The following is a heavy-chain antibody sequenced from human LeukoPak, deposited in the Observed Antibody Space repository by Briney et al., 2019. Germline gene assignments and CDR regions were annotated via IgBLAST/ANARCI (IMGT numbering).Heavy chain of an antibody. V-gene: IGHV4-34*01. CDR1: GGSFSGYY. D-gene: IGHD3-3*01. J-gene: IGHJ5*02. CDR2: INHSGST. CDR3: AKSLKTIFGVVITSRGFHWFDP. Sequence: PSETLPLTCAVYGGSFSGYYWSWIRQPPGKGLEWIGEINHSGSTNYNPSLKSRVTISVDTSKNQFSLKLSSVTAADTAVYYCAKSLKTIFGVVITSRGFHWFDPWGQGTLVTVSS.